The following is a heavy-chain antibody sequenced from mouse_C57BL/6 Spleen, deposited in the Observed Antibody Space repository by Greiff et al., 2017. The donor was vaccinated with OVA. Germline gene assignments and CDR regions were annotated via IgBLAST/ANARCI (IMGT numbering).Heavy chain of an antibody. J-gene: IGHJ1*03. CDR3: ARREVAVVEYFDV. CDR2: IYWDDDK. Sequence: QVTLKESGPGILQSSQTLSLTCSFSGFSLSTSGMGVSWIRQPSGKGLEWLAHIYWDDDKRYNPSLKSRLTISKDTSRNQVFLTITSVDTADTATYYSARREVAVVEYFDVWGTGTTVTVSS. D-gene: IGHD1-1*01. V-gene: IGHV8-12*01. CDR1: GFSLSTSGMG.